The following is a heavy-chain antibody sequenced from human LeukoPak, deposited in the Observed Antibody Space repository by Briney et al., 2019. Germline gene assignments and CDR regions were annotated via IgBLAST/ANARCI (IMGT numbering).Heavy chain of an antibody. V-gene: IGHV4-31*03. CDR3: ARVSIQLERPARFDP. Sequence: SQTLSLTCTVSGGSISSGAYYWRWIRQHPGRGLEWIVYIYYSGSTYYNPSLKSRVTISVDTSNNQLSLRLSSVTAADTAVYYCARVSIQLERPARFDPWGQGTLVTVSS. J-gene: IGHJ5*02. CDR2: IYYSGST. CDR1: GGSISSGAYY. D-gene: IGHD1-1*01.